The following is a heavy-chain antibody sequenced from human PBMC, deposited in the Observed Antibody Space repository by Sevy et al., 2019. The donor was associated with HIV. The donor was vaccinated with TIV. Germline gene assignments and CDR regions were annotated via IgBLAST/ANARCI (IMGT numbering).Heavy chain of an antibody. V-gene: IGHV3-64D*06. CDR2: ISSNGGST. Sequence: GGSLRLSCSASGFTFSSYAMHWVRQAPGKGLEDVSAISSNGGSTYYADSVKGRFTISRDNSKNTLYLQMSSLRAEDTAGYYCVKDHYGSGYYGMDVWCQGTTVTVSS. CDR1: GFTFSSYA. CDR3: VKDHYGSGYYGMDV. D-gene: IGHD3-10*01. J-gene: IGHJ6*02.